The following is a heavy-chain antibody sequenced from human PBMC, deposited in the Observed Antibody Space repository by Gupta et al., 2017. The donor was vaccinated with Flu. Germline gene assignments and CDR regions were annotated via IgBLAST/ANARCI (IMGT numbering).Heavy chain of an antibody. Sequence: QLQLQEACPGLVKPSETLSLTCTVSCRPSRRNTDSWGWIRPPPGKGMEWIGSVLIVEKPTTVPPSGVESPYPLTRLRTSFSLRLSSVTDADTARYYCARQNAVSGLFPPYYFDYWGRGTLVTVSS. V-gene: IGHV4-39*01. J-gene: IGHJ4*02. CDR2: VLIVEKP. CDR3: ARQNAVSGLFPPYYFDY. CDR1: CRPSRRNTDS. D-gene: IGHD6-19*01.